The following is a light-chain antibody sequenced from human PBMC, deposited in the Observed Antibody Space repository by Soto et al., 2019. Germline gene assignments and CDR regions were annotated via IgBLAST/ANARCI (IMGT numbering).Light chain of an antibody. J-gene: IGLJ1*01. CDR2: EVS. V-gene: IGLV2-14*01. Sequence: ALTQPASVSGSPGQSITISCTGTSSDVGGYNYVSWYQQHPGKAPKLMIYEVSNRPSGVSNRFSGSKSGNTASLTISGLQAEDEADYYCSSYTNSSTQVFGTGTKVTVL. CDR1: SSDVGGYNY. CDR3: SSYTNSSTQV.